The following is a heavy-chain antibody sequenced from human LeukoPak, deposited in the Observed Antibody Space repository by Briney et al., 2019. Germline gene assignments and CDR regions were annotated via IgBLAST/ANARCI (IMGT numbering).Heavy chain of an antibody. CDR1: GYTFTSYG. CDR3: ARRAPNNYYYYGMDV. J-gene: IGHJ6*02. Sequence: ASVKVSCKASGYTFTSYGISWVRQAPGQGLEWMGWISAYNGNTNYAQKLQGRVTMTTDTSTSTAYIELRSLRSDDTAVYYCARRAPNNYYYYGMDVWGQGTTVTVSS. CDR2: ISAYNGNT. V-gene: IGHV1-18*01.